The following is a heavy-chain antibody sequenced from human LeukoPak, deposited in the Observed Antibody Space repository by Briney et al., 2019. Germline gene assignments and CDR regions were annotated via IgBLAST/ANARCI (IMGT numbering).Heavy chain of an antibody. CDR3: ARARGLTYGSGSYRTLRAYYFDY. J-gene: IGHJ4*02. CDR1: GGSVSSGSYY. D-gene: IGHD3-10*01. V-gene: IGHV4-61*01. Sequence: PSETLSLTCTVSGGSVSSGSYYWSWMRQPPGKGLEWIGYIYYSGSTNYNPSLKRRVTISVDTSKNQFSLKLSSVTAADTAVYYCARARGLTYGSGSYRTLRAYYFDYWGQGTLVTVSS. CDR2: IYYSGST.